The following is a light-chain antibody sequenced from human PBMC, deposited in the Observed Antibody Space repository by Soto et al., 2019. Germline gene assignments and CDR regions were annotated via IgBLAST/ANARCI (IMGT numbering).Light chain of an antibody. CDR2: EVN. CDR1: SSDIGSYNR. CDR3: NSFTTSSTGV. V-gene: IGLV2-18*02. J-gene: IGLJ1*01. Sequence: QSALTQPASVSGSPGQSITISCTGTSSDIGSYNRVSWYQQPPGTAPKLIIYEVNNRPSGVPDRFSGSKSGNTASLTISGLQAEDEADYYCNSFTTSSTGVFGTGTKLTVL.